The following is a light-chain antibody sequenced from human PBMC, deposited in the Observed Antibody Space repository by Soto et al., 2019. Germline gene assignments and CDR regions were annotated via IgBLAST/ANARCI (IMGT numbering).Light chain of an antibody. CDR3: LQYGSSVWT. CDR2: GAS. J-gene: IGKJ1*01. V-gene: IGKV3-20*01. CDR1: QRLSSNY. Sequence: EIVLTQSPGTLSLSPGERATLSCRASQRLSSNYLAWFQQKPGQAPRLLIYGASSRATGIPDRFSGSGSGTDFTLTIPRLEPEDLAVYYCLQYGSSVWTFGQGTKVEIK.